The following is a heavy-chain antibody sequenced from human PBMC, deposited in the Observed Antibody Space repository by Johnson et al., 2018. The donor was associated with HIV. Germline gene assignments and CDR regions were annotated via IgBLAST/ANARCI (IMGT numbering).Heavy chain of an antibody. J-gene: IGHJ3*02. CDR2: ISWNGGST. CDR3: ARVTIFGVTKVDAFDI. V-gene: IGHV3-20*04. Sequence: EVQLVESGGGVVRPGGSLRLSCAASGFKFDNFGMSWVRQAPGKGLEWVSGISWNGGSTNYAESVKGRFTMSRDNAKDSLYLQMKNLRVEDTALYYCARVTIFGVTKVDAFDIWGQGTRVTVSS. D-gene: IGHD3-3*01. CDR1: GFKFDNFG.